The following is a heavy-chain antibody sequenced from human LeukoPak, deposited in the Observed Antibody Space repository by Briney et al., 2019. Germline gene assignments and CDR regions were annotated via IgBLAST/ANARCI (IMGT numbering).Heavy chain of an antibody. D-gene: IGHD6-13*01. Sequence: ASVKVSCKASGYTFTSYYMHWVRQAPGQGLEWMGIINPSGGSTSYAQKFQGRVTMTRDTSTSTAYMELSSLRSEDTAVYYCARAEEEAAAGTYYFDYWGQGTLVTVSS. V-gene: IGHV1-46*01. J-gene: IGHJ4*02. CDR3: ARAEEEAAAGTYYFDY. CDR1: GYTFTSYY. CDR2: INPSGGST.